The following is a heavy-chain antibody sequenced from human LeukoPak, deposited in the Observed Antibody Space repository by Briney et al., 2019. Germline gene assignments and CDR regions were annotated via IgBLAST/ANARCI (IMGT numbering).Heavy chain of an antibody. CDR1: GGSISSYY. CDR2: IYTSGST. J-gene: IGHJ6*02. CDR3: ARDTQSSYYYYGMDV. Sequence: SETLSLTCTVSGGSISSYYWSWIRQPAEKGLEWIGRIYTSGSTNYNPSLKSRVTMSVDTSKNQFSLKLSSVTAADTAVYYCARDTQSSYYYYGMDVWGQGTTVTVSS. V-gene: IGHV4-4*07.